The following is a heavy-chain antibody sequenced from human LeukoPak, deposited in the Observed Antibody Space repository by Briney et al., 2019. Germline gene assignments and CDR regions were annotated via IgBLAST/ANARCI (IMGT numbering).Heavy chain of an antibody. Sequence: GGSLRLSCAASGFTFSNYAMHWARQSPSKGLEWVALIPYDGSKQYYADSVKGRFTISRDNSKNTLYLEMNSLRAEDTAVYYCARPLMVYVIKSNNWFDPWGQGTLVTVSS. V-gene: IGHV3-30*04. J-gene: IGHJ5*02. CDR2: IPYDGSKQ. CDR1: GFTFSNYA. D-gene: IGHD2-8*01. CDR3: ARPLMVYVIKSNNWFDP.